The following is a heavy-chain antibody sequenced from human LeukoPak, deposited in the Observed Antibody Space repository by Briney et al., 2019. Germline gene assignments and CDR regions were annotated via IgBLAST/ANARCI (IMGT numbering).Heavy chain of an antibody. CDR1: GGSISSYY. V-gene: IGHV4-59*08. J-gene: IGHJ4*02. CDR3: ARHGRDGYNVFDY. CDR2: IYSSWST. D-gene: IGHD5-24*01. Sequence: SETLSLTCTVSGGSISSYYWSWIRQPPGKGLEWVGYIYSSWSTNYNPSLKSRVTISVDTSKNQFSLKLSSVTAADTAVYYCARHGRDGYNVFDYWGQGTLVTVSS.